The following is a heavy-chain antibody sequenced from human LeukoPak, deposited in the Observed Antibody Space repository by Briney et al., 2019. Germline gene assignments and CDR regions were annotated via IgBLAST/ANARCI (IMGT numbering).Heavy chain of an antibody. V-gene: IGHV4-4*07. CDR2: IYTSGST. J-gene: IGHJ5*02. D-gene: IGHD2-2*01. CDR1: GGSFSSYY. Sequence: PSETLSLTCAVSGGSFSSYYWSWIRQPAGKGLEWIGRIYTSGSTNYNPSLKSRVTISVDTSKNQFSLKLSSVTAADTAVYYCARDPILVVPAASLRWFDPWGQGTLVTVSS. CDR3: ARDPILVVPAASLRWFDP.